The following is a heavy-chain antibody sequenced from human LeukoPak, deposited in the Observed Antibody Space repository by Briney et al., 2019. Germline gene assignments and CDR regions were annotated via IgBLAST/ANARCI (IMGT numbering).Heavy chain of an antibody. D-gene: IGHD6-6*01. Sequence: GGSLRLSCAASGFTFSSYSMNWVRQAPGKGLEWVSSISSSSSYIYCADSVKGRFTISRDNAKNSLYLQMNSLRAEDTAVYYCARDSGYSSSSVWGQGTMVTVSS. CDR1: GFTFSSYS. J-gene: IGHJ3*01. CDR3: ARDSGYSSSSV. V-gene: IGHV3-21*01. CDR2: ISSSSSYI.